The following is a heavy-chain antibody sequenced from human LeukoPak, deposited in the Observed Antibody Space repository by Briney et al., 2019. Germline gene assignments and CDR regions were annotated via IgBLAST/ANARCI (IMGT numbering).Heavy chain of an antibody. CDR2: IYHSGST. D-gene: IGHD3-3*01. J-gene: IGHJ4*02. Sequence: PSETLSLTCAVSGYSISSGYYWGWIRKPPGKGLEWIGSIYHSGSTYYNPSLKSRVTISVDTSKNQFSLKLSSVTAADTAVYYCARGFFYFDYWGQGTLVTVSS. CDR3: ARGFFYFDY. V-gene: IGHV4-38-2*01. CDR1: GYSISSGYY.